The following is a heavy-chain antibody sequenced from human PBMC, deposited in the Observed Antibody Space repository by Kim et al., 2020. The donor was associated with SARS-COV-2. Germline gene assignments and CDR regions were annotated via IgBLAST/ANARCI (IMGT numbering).Heavy chain of an antibody. J-gene: IGHJ4*02. CDR1: GGSISSYY. V-gene: IGHV4-59*01. D-gene: IGHD2-15*01. CDR2: ISYSGST. CDR3: ARRYCGGGSCYFSLDS. Sequence: SETLSLTCTVSGGSISSYYWSWIRQPPGKGLELIGYISYSGSTNYNPSLKSRVSISVDTSKNQFSLQLTSVTAADTAVYYCARRYCGGGSCYFSLDSWGQGTLVTVSS.